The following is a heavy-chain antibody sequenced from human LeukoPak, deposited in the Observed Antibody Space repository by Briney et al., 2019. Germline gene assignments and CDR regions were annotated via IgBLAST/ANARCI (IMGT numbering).Heavy chain of an antibody. Sequence: GGSLRLSCAASGFTFSSYGMHWVRQAPGKGLEWVSYISSSSSHTNYADSVKGRFTISRDNAKNSLYLQMNSLRAEDTAVYYCARASSRGYSYGQDYWGQGTLVTVSS. V-gene: IGHV3-21*05. CDR2: ISSSSSHT. J-gene: IGHJ4*02. CDR3: ARASSRGYSYGQDY. D-gene: IGHD5-18*01. CDR1: GFTFSSYG.